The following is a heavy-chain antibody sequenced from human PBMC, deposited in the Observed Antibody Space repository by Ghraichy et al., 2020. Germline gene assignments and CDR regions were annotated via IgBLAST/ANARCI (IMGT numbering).Heavy chain of an antibody. V-gene: IGHV4-59*01. Sequence: SQTLSLTCTVSGGSINNYYWSWIRQPPGKGLEWIGSIYYSGGANYNPSLKSRATISVDASMTQFSLRLSSVTAADTAVYYCARDRAVFGPGGMDVWGQGTTATVSS. D-gene: IGHD3-3*01. J-gene: IGHJ6*02. CDR2: IYYSGGA. CDR1: GGSINNYY. CDR3: ARDRAVFGPGGMDV.